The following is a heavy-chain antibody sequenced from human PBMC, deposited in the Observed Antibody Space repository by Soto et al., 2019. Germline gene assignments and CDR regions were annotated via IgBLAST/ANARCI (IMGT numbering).Heavy chain of an antibody. Sequence: ASVKVSCKASGYTFTSYGISWVRQALGQGLEWMGWISAYNGNTNYAQKLQGRATMTTDTSTSTAYMELRSLRSDDTAVYYCARDQYVPQALDYWGQGTLVTVSS. D-gene: IGHD2-2*01. J-gene: IGHJ4*02. CDR1: GYTFTSYG. CDR3: ARDQYVPQALDY. CDR2: ISAYNGNT. V-gene: IGHV1-18*01.